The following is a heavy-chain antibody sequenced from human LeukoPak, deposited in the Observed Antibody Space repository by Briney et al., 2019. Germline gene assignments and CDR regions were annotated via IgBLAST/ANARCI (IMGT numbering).Heavy chain of an antibody. CDR1: GYLFTSYW. J-gene: IGHJ3*02. D-gene: IGHD5-12*01. CDR3: ARYSGYDWEYAFDI. V-gene: IGHV5-51*01. Sequence: GESLKISCQGSGYLFTSYWIGWVRQMPGKGLEWMRIIYPGDSDTRYGPSFQGQVTISADKSISTAYLQWSSLKASDTAMYYCARYSGYDWEYAFDIWGQGTMVTVSS. CDR2: IYPGDSDT.